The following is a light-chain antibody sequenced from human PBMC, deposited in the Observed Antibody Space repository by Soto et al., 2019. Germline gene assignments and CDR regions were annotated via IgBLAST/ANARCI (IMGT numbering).Light chain of an antibody. J-gene: IGKJ3*01. V-gene: IGKV1-5*01. CDR2: DAS. Sequence: DIHMTQSPSTLSASVGDRVTITCRASQSVSYWLAWYQQKPGKAPKLLIHDASSLESGVPSRFRGGGSGQEFTRTISGLHPDDFATYYCQQYGFSFGPGTKVEMK. CDR3: QQYGFS. CDR1: QSVSYW.